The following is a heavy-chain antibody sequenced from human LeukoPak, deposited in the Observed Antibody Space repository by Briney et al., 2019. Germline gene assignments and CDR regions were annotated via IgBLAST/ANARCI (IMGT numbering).Heavy chain of an antibody. V-gene: IGHV3-11*01. J-gene: IGHJ4*02. CDR1: RLKISDYS. CDR3: AKLRDSGTTRGCFDY. D-gene: IGHD1-26*01. CDR2: INNGGGVI. Sequence: GGSLRLSCAASRLKISDYSMSWIRQSPGKGLEWVSSINNGGGVIQYANSVKGRFTISRDNSKNTLYLQMNSLRAEDTAVYFCAKLRDSGTTRGCFDYWGQGTLVTVSS.